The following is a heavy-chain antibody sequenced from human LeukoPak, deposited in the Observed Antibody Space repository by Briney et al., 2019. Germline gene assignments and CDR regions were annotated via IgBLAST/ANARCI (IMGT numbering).Heavy chain of an antibody. J-gene: IGHJ4*02. D-gene: IGHD5-12*01. CDR2: IYSGGST. CDR3: ARGNLRYSGYGAPPAFDY. Sequence: GGSLRLSCAASGFTVSINYMSWVRQAPGKGLEWVSVIYSGGSTYYSDSVKGRSTISRDNSKNTLYLQMNSLRAEDTAVYYCARGNLRYSGYGAPPAFDYWGQGTPVTVSS. CDR1: GFTVSINY. V-gene: IGHV3-66*01.